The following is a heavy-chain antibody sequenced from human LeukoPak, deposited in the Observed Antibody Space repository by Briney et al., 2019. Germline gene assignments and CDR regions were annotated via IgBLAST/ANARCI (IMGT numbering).Heavy chain of an antibody. D-gene: IGHD1-1*01. J-gene: IGHJ5*02. CDR3: ARNGTHSPQCWFDP. CDR2: IYYSGST. V-gene: IGHV4-39*01. Sequence: PSETLSLTCTVSGGSISSSSYCWGWIRQPPGKGLEGIVSIYYSGSTYYNPSLKRRLTISVDTSKNQFSLKLSSVTAADTAVYYCARNGTHSPQCWFDPWGEGPLVTVSS. CDR1: GGSISSSSYC.